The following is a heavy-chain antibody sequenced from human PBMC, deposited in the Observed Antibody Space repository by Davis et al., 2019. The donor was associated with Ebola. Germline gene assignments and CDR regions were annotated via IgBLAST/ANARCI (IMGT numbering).Heavy chain of an antibody. CDR2: FYYSGST. Sequence: MPSETLSLTCTVSGGSISSSSYYWGWIRQPPGKGLEWIGSFYYSGSTYYSPSLKSRVTISIDTSKNLFSLKLSSVTAADTAVYYCAGREVASGPVDYWGQGTLVSVSS. CDR1: GGSISSSSYY. J-gene: IGHJ4*02. V-gene: IGHV4-39*01. D-gene: IGHD2-15*01. CDR3: AGREVASGPVDY.